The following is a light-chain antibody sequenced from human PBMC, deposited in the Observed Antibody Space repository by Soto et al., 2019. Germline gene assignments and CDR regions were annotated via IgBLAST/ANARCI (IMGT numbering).Light chain of an antibody. CDR1: QNISSD. CDR2: DAS. Sequence: IVFTQSSATLSLSPGKRATLSCRASQNISSDLVWYQQKPGQAPRLLIYDASNRATGIPARFSGSGSGTDFSLTISSLEPEDFAVYYCQQRSHWPRTFGQGTKLDIK. V-gene: IGKV3-11*01. J-gene: IGKJ1*01. CDR3: QQRSHWPRT.